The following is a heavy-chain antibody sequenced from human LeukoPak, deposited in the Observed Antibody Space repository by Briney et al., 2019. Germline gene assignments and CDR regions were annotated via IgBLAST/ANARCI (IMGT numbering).Heavy chain of an antibody. Sequence: GGSLRLSCAASGFDLSRNGMHWVCQAPGKGLEWVSFIRYDGSKTFYGDSVTGRFTISRDNSKNTLYLQMNSLRAEDTAVYSCATDFDDVNSNYYYIPEYWGQGVLVTVSS. D-gene: IGHD3-22*01. V-gene: IGHV3-30*02. CDR2: IRYDGSKT. CDR1: GFDLSRNG. CDR3: ATDFDDVNSNYYYIPEY. J-gene: IGHJ4*02.